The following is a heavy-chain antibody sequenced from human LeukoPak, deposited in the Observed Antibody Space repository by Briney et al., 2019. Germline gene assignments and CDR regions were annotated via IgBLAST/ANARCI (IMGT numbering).Heavy chain of an antibody. Sequence: SSVKVSCKASGGTFSSYTISWVRQAPGQGLEWMGRIIPILGIANYAQKFQGRVTITADKSTSTAYMELSSLRSEDTAVYYCAREVGERLPAGLWGQGTLATVSS. CDR1: GGTFSSYT. D-gene: IGHD3-16*01. CDR3: AREVGERLPAGL. V-gene: IGHV1-69*04. CDR2: IIPILGIA. J-gene: IGHJ4*02.